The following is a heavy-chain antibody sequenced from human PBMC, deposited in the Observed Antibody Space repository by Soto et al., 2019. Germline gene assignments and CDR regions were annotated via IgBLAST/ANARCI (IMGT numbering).Heavy chain of an antibody. D-gene: IGHD2-15*01. CDR3: AKELGYCSGGSCPPLVV. V-gene: IGHV3-23*01. Sequence: EVQLLESGGGLVQPGGSLRLSCAASGFTFSSYAMSWVRQAPGKGLEWVSVISGSGGSTNYADSVKGRFTISRDNSKNTLYLQMNNLRAEDRTVYDCAKELGYCSGGSCPPLVVWGQGTTVTVSS. CDR2: ISGSGGST. J-gene: IGHJ6*02. CDR1: GFTFSSYA.